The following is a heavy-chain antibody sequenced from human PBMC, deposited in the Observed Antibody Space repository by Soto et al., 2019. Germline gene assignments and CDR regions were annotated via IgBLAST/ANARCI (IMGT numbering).Heavy chain of an antibody. V-gene: IGHV4-59*01. CDR1: GGSIKNYY. Sequence: QVQLQESGPGLVRPSETLSLTCSVAGGSIKNYYWNWIRQAPGKGLEWIGYIYYSGSTNYHPSLRGRVTISVDTSKNQFSLKLTSVTAADTAVYYCARDREVGLRGWGFDPWGQGALVTVSS. CDR2: IYYSGST. D-gene: IGHD1-26*01. J-gene: IGHJ5*02. CDR3: ARDREVGLRGWGFDP.